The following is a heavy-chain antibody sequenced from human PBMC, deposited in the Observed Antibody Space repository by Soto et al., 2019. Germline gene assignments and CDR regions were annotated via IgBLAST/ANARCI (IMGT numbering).Heavy chain of an antibody. V-gene: IGHV1-69*01. CDR2: IIPIFGTA. J-gene: IGHJ6*02. Sequence: QVQLVQSGAEVKKPGSSVKVSCKASGGTFSSYAISWVRQAPGQGLEWMGGIIPIFGTANYAQKFQGRVTITADESTSTAYMELSSLRSEDTAVYYCARDVPPGWVRDHYGMDVWGQGTTVTVSS. D-gene: IGHD3-10*01. CDR3: ARDVPPGWVRDHYGMDV. CDR1: GGTFSSYA.